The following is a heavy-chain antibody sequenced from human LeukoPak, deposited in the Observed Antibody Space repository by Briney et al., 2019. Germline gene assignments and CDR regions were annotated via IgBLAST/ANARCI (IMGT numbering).Heavy chain of an antibody. CDR1: GGSFSGYY. J-gene: IGHJ4*02. CDR2: INHSGST. V-gene: IGHV4-34*01. CDR3: ARRGSAAALGY. D-gene: IGHD6-13*01. Sequence: SETLSLTCSVYGGSFSGYYWSWIRQPPGKGLEWIGEINHSGSTNYNPSLKSRVTISVDTSKNQFSLKLSSVTAADTAVYYCARRGSAAALGYWGQGTLVTVSS.